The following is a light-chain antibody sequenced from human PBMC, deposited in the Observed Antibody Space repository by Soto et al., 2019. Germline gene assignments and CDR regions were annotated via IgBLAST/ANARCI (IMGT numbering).Light chain of an antibody. CDR1: QCVLKSSNNKNY. Sequence: DIVMTQSPDSLAVSLGERATINCKSSQCVLKSSNNKNYLAWHQQKPGQPPRLLIYWASTRESGVPDRFSGSGSGTDFTLTITSLQAEDVAVYYCQQYYTTPQTFGPGTTVDI. V-gene: IGKV4-1*01. CDR2: WAS. CDR3: QQYYTTPQT. J-gene: IGKJ3*01.